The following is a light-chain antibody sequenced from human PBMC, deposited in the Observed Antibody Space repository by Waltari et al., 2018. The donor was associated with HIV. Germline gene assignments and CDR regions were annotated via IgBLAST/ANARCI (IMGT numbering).Light chain of an antibody. V-gene: IGKV3-20*01. CDR2: GVS. CDR3: QQYGSSLWT. Sequence: DIVLTQSPGTLSLSPGDTAALSCRASQGVRDNYCAGYQQKPGRAPRLLIAGVSNMATGIPGRYGGSGAGTDFTLTISRLEPEDFAVYYCQQYGSSLWTFGRGTKVE. CDR1: QGVRDNY. J-gene: IGKJ1*01.